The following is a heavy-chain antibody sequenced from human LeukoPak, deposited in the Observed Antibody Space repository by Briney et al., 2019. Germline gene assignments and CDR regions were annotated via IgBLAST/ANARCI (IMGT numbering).Heavy chain of an antibody. Sequence: PGGSLRLSCAASGFTFSSYGMSWVRQAPGKGLEWVGRSRNKANSYTIEYAASVKGRFTISRDDSKNSLYLQMNSLKTEDTAVYYCATSPPSSGWRHFDYWGQGTLVTVSS. D-gene: IGHD6-25*01. J-gene: IGHJ4*02. CDR3: ATSPPSSGWRHFDY. V-gene: IGHV3-72*01. CDR1: GFTFSSYG. CDR2: SRNKANSYTI.